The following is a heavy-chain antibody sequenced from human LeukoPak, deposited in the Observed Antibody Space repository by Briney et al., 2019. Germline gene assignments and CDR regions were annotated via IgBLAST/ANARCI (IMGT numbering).Heavy chain of an antibody. CDR1: GFTFSSYG. CDR2: ISYDGSNK. V-gene: IGHV3-30*18. J-gene: IGHJ2*01. D-gene: IGHD6-13*01. CDR3: AKPNSSSWDWYFDL. Sequence: PGRSLRLSCAASGFTFSSYGMHWVRQAPGKGLEWVAVISYDGSNKYYADSVKGRFTISRDNSKNTLYLQMNSLRAEDTAVYYCAKPNSSSWDWYFDLWGRGTLVTVSS.